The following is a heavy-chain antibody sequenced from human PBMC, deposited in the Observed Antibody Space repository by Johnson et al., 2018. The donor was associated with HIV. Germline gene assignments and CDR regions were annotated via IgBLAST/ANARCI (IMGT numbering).Heavy chain of an antibody. D-gene: IGHD2-15*01. Sequence: VQLVESGGGLKQPGGSLRLSCAASGFTFSSYDMHWVRQATGKGLEWVSTLGTAGDTYYPGSVTCRFTVSSEDAKNSLYLQMNSLRAGDTALYYCARAVCRGGRCYSHDAFDIWGQGTMVTVSS. CDR3: ARAVCRGGRCYSHDAFDI. CDR1: GFTFSSYD. J-gene: IGHJ3*02. CDR2: LGTAGDT. V-gene: IGHV3-13*01.